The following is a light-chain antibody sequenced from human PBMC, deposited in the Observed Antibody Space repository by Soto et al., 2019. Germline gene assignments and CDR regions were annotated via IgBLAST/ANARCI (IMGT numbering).Light chain of an antibody. J-gene: IGLJ2*01. Sequence: QSALTQPASVAGSPGQSITISCTGTSSDVGGYNYVSWYQQHPGKAPKLMIYEVNKRPSGVPHRFSGSKSGNTASLTVSGLQAEDEADYYCSSYGGSNNLVFGGGTKLTVL. CDR1: SSDVGGYNY. CDR3: SSYGGSNNLV. V-gene: IGLV2-8*01. CDR2: EVN.